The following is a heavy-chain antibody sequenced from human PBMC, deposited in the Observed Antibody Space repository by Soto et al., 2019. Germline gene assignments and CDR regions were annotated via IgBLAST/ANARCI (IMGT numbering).Heavy chain of an antibody. CDR1: GFTFSSYW. J-gene: IGHJ6*02. CDR2: IKQDGSEK. V-gene: IGHV3-7*02. CDR3: EAGHYYGMDV. Sequence: EVQLVESGGGLVQPGGSLRLSCAASGFTFSSYWMSWVRQAPGKGLEWVANIKQDGSEKNYVDSVKGRFTISRDNAKNSLYLQMNSLRAEDTAVYYCEAGHYYGMDVWGQGTTVTVSS.